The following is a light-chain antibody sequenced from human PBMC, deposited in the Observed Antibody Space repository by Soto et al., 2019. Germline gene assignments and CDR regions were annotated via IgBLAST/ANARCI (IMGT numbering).Light chain of an antibody. V-gene: IGLV2-14*01. CDR2: EVT. CDR1: SSDVGGYNY. Sequence: QSALTQPASVSGSPGQSITISCTGTSSDVGGYNYVSWYPQLPGKAPKLMIYEVTNRPAGVSNRFSGSKSGNTASLTISGLQAEDEADYYCSSFTSSSPYVFGTGTKLTVL. J-gene: IGLJ1*01. CDR3: SSFTSSSPYV.